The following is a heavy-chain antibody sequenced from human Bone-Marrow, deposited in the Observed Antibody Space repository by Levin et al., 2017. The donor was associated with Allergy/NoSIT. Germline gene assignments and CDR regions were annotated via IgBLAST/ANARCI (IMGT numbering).Heavy chain of an antibody. Sequence: LSLTCAASGFTLRDYDIHWVRQAPGKGLEWLAVISYHGRNTYYADSVKGRFTVSRDTSKNTVFLQMSSLREDDTAVYYCAKDLGLRRYDWLFYFDHWGQGVLLTVSS. CDR3: AKDLGLRRYDWLFYFDH. V-gene: IGHV3-30*18. CDR1: GFTLRDYD. J-gene: IGHJ4*02. CDR2: ISYHGRNT. D-gene: IGHD1-20*01.